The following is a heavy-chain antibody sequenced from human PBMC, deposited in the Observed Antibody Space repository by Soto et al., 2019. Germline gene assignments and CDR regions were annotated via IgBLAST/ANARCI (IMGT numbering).Heavy chain of an antibody. D-gene: IGHD3-22*01. CDR2: ISGSGGST. CDR3: AKDEMRITMIVVVITHAFDI. CDR1: GFTFSSYA. J-gene: IGHJ3*02. V-gene: IGHV3-23*01. Sequence: GGSLRLSCAASGFTFSSYAMSWVRQAPGKGLEWVSAISGSGGSTYYADSVKGRFTISRDNSKNTLYLQMNSLRAEDTAVYYCAKDEMRITMIVVVITHAFDIWGQGTMVTVSS.